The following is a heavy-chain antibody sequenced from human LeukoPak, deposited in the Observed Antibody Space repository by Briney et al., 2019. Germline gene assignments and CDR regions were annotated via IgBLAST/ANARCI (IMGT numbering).Heavy chain of an antibody. CDR1: GNYW. Sequence: GGSLRLSCAASGNYWMHWVRQAPGKGLVWVSHINSDGSWTSYADSVKGRFTISKDNAKNTVCLQMNNLRAEDTAVYYCVSFYETYWGRGTLVTVSS. D-gene: IGHD2-2*01. CDR2: INSDGSWT. V-gene: IGHV3-74*01. J-gene: IGHJ4*02. CDR3: VSFYETY.